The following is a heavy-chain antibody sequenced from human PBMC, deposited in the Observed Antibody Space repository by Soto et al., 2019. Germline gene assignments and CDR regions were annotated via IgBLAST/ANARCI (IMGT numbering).Heavy chain of an antibody. CDR1: GGSFSGYY. J-gene: IGHJ6*02. CDR2: INHSGSA. CDR3: ARESAHYDFWSGYYSGYGMDV. D-gene: IGHD3-3*01. Sequence: SETLSLTCADYGGSFSGYYWSWIRQAPGKGLEWIGEINHSGSANYNPSLKSRVTISVDTSKNQFSLKLSSVTAADTAVYYCARESAHYDFWSGYYSGYGMDVWGQGTTVTVSS. V-gene: IGHV4-34*01.